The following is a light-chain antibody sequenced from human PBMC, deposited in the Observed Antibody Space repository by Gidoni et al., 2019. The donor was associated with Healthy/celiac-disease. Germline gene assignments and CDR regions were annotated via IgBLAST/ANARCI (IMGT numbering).Light chain of an antibody. J-gene: IGKJ1*01. CDR2: DAS. CDR3: QQYNSYTWT. Sequence: DIQMTQSPSTLSASVGDRVTITCRASQSISSWLAWYQQKPGKAPKLLIYDASSLESGVPSRLSGSGSGTEFTLTISSRQPDDFATYYCQQYNSYTWTCGQGTKVEIK. V-gene: IGKV1-5*01. CDR1: QSISSW.